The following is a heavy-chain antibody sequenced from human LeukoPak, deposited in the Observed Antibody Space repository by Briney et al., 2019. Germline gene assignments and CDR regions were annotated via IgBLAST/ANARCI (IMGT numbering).Heavy chain of an antibody. V-gene: IGHV4-59*08. J-gene: IGHJ4*02. CDR2: IHYSGST. CDR1: GGSISGFH. CDR3: TRHLDYYGSGSYEY. D-gene: IGHD3-10*01. Sequence: PSETLSLTCTVSGGSISGFHWSWIRQPPRKGQEWIGYIHYSGSTDYNPSLKSRVTISVDTSKNQFSLKLSSVTAADTAVYYCTRHLDYYGSGSYEYWGQGTLVTVSS.